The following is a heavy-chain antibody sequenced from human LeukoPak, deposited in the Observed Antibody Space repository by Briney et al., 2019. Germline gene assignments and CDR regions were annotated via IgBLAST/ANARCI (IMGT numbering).Heavy chain of an antibody. D-gene: IGHD2-2*01. J-gene: IGHJ5*02. V-gene: IGHV3-23*01. Sequence: GGSLRLSCAASGFTFSSYAMSWVRQAPGKGLEWVSAISGSGGSTYYADSAKGRFTISRDNSKNTLYLQMNSLRAEDTAVYYCAKAGVYCSSTSCYDFWFDPWGQGTLVTVSS. CDR3: AKAGVYCSSTSCYDFWFDP. CDR1: GFTFSSYA. CDR2: ISGSGGST.